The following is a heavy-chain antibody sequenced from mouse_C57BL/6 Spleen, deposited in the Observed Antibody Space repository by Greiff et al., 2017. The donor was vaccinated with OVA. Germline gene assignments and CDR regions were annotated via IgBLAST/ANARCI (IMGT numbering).Heavy chain of an antibody. D-gene: IGHD1-1*01. CDR3: ARDYGSRDYYAMDY. Sequence: QVVESGGGLVKPGGSLKLSCAASGFTFSDYGMHWVRQAPEKGLEWVAYISSGSSTIYYADTVKGRFTISRDNAKNTLFLQMTSLRSEDTAMYYCARDYGSRDYYAMDYWGQGTSVTVSS. CDR2: ISSGSSTI. J-gene: IGHJ4*01. CDR1: GFTFSDYG. V-gene: IGHV5-17*01.